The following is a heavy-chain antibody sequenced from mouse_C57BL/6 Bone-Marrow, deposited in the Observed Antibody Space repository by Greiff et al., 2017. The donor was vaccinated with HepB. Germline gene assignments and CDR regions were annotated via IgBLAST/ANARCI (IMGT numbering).Heavy chain of an antibody. J-gene: IGHJ4*01. D-gene: IGHD2-1*01. CDR3: VSLLSY. V-gene: IGHV10-1*01. CDR2: IRSKSNNYAT. Sequence: KGLEWVARIRSKSNNYATYYADSVKDRFTISRDDSESMLYLQMNNLKTEDTAMYYCVSLLSYWGQGTSVTVSS.